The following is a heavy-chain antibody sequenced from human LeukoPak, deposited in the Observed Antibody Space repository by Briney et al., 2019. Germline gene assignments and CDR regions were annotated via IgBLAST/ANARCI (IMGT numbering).Heavy chain of an antibody. CDR3: AKAFGNGASGGNRFFDY. CDR2: LSISGDNT. D-gene: IGHD4-23*01. Sequence: GGSLRLSCAASGFTLSSYAMSWARQAPGKGLEWVSALSISGDNTYYADSVKGRFTISRDSSKNTLYLQMNSLRIDDTAVYYCAKAFGNGASGGNRFFDYWGQGTLVTVSS. V-gene: IGHV3-23*01. CDR1: GFTLSSYA. J-gene: IGHJ4*02.